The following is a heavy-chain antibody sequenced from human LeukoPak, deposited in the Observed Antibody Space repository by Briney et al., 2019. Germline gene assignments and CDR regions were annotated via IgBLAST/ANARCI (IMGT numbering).Heavy chain of an antibody. CDR2: ISAYNGNT. D-gene: IGHD1-26*01. CDR1: GYTFTSYS. J-gene: IGHJ4*02. V-gene: IGHV1-18*01. Sequence: GASVKVSCKASGYTFTSYSISWVRQAPGQGLEWMGWISAYNGNTNYAQKLQGRVTMTTDTSTSTAYMELRSLRSDDTAVYYCARVDRSGSYYQRAPIDYWGQGTLVTVSS. CDR3: ARVDRSGSYYQRAPIDY.